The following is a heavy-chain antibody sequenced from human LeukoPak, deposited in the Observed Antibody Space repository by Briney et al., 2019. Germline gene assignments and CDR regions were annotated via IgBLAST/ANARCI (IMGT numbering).Heavy chain of an antibody. CDR1: GGSISSGSHY. CDR2: IYTSGST. D-gene: IGHD6-19*01. J-gene: IGHJ4*02. V-gene: IGHV4-61*02. CDR3: ARGSYSSGWSPGYYFDY. Sequence: PSQTLSLTCTVSGGSISSGSHYWSWIRQPAGKGLEWIGRIYTSGSTNYNPSLKSRVTISVDTSKNQFSLKLSSVTAADTAVYYCARGSYSSGWSPGYYFDYWGQGTPVTVSS.